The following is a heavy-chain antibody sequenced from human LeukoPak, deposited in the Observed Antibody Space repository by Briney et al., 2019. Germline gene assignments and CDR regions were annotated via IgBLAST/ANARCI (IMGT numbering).Heavy chain of an antibody. CDR2: INPDGGNT. V-gene: IGHV1-46*01. Sequence: GASVKVSCKASGYTFTNSYIHWVRQAPGQVLEWMGLINPDGGNTNYAQNFQGRVTLTRDTSTSTVYMELSSLRFEDTAIYYCARIRDGYNDAYDIWGQGTVVTVPS. J-gene: IGHJ3*02. CDR3: ARIRDGYNDAYDI. CDR1: GYTFTNSY. D-gene: IGHD5-24*01.